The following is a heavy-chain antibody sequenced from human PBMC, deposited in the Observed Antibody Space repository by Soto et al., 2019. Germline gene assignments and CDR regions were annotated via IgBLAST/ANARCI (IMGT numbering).Heavy chain of an antibody. J-gene: IGHJ3*02. CDR1: GGSISSSSYY. CDR2: IYYSGST. CDR3: ARREVGATFFAFDI. V-gene: IGHV4-39*01. Sequence: KQSQTLSLTCTVSGGSISSSSYYWGWIRQPPGKGLEWIGSIYYSGSTYYNPSLKSRVTISVDTSKNQFSLKLSSLTAADTAVYYCARREVGATFFAFDIWGQGTMVTVSS. D-gene: IGHD1-26*01.